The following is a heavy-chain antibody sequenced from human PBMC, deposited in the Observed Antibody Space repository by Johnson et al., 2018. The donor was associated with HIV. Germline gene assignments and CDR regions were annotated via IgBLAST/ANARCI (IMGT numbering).Heavy chain of an antibody. J-gene: IGHJ3*02. CDR3: AKGSGSSWYIGAFDI. CDR1: GFTVSSNY. CDR2: IGGSGST. Sequence: VQLVESGGGLIQPGGSLRLSCAASGFTVSSNYRNWVRQAPGRGSSIGGSGSTHHGDSVKGKFTISRDNAKNTLYLQMNSLRAEDTAVYYCAKGSGSSWYIGAFDIWGQGTMVTVSS. D-gene: IGHD6-13*01. V-gene: IGHV3-53*01.